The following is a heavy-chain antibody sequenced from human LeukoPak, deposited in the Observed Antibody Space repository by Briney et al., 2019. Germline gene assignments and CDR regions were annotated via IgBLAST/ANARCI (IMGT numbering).Heavy chain of an antibody. J-gene: IGHJ5*02. CDR2: ISGSGGST. Sequence: GGSLRLSCATSGFIVSSNYMTWVRQAPGKGLEWVSAISGSGGSTYYADSVKGRFTISRDNSKNTLYLQMYSLRAEDTAVYYCAKGIAVAGTIWFDLWGQGTLVTVSS. V-gene: IGHV3-23*01. CDR3: AKGIAVAGTIWFDL. D-gene: IGHD6-19*01. CDR1: GFIVSSNY.